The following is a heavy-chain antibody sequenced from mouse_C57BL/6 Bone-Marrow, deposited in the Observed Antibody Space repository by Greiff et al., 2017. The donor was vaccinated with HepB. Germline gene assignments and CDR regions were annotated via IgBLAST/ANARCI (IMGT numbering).Heavy chain of an antibody. CDR1: GFTFSSYA. Sequence: EVKLVESGGGLVKPGGSLKLSCAASGFTFSSYAMSWVRQTPEKRLEWVATISDGGSYTYYPDNVKGRFTISRDKAKNNLYLQMSHLKSEDTAMYYCVHPAWFAYWGQGTLVTVSA. CDR3: VHPAWFAY. V-gene: IGHV5-4*03. CDR2: ISDGGSYT. J-gene: IGHJ3*01.